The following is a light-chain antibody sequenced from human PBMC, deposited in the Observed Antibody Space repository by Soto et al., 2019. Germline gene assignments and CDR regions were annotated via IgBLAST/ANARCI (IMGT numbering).Light chain of an antibody. J-gene: IGKJ4*01. Sequence: DIQMTQSPSTLSESVGDRVTITCRASQSISSWLAWYQQKPGKVPKLLIYDASSLKSGVPSRFSGSGSGTEFTLTISGLQPDDFATYYCQQYNNYPLTFGGGTKVEIK. V-gene: IGKV1-5*01. CDR1: QSISSW. CDR2: DAS. CDR3: QQYNNYPLT.